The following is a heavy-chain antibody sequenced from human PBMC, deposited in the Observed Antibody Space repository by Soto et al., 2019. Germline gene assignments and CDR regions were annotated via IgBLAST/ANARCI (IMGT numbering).Heavy chain of an antibody. CDR1: GGSITRFY. V-gene: IGHV4-59*01. D-gene: IGHD1-7*01. J-gene: IGHJ5*02. CDR3: ARDRITGTNWFDP. CDR2: IFYSGST. Sequence: SETLSLTCTVSGGSITRFYWSWIRQPPGKGLEWIGYIFYSGSTKYNPSLKSRVTISVDMFKNQFSLKLSSVTAADTAVYYCARDRITGTNWFDPWGQGTLVTVSS.